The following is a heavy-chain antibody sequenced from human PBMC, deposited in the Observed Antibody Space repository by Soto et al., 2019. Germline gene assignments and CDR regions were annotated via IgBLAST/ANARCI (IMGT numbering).Heavy chain of an antibody. J-gene: IGHJ4*02. CDR1: GASISSSSYH. Sequence: SETLSLTCTVSGASISSSSYHWGWIRQPPGKGLEWIGSIYYSGSTYYNPSLKSRVTISVDTSKNQFSLKLSSVTAADTAVYYCARQPGPTDYWGQGTLVTVSS. V-gene: IGHV4-39*01. CDR2: IYYSGST. CDR3: ARQPGPTDY.